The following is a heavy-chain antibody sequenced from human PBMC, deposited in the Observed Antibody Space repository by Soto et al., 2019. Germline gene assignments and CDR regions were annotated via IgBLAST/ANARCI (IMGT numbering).Heavy chain of an antibody. D-gene: IGHD6-6*01. J-gene: IGHJ4*02. Sequence: QPGGSLRLSCAASGSTFRGYAMHWVRRGTGKGLECGACIRGGGSRICYANSVMGRFTISRDNSKNTLYLQMNSLRAEDTAVYYCAREYSSSPRLDYWGQGTLVTVSS. CDR1: GSTFRGYA. V-gene: IGHV3-23*01. CDR2: IRGGGSRI. CDR3: AREYSSSPRLDY.